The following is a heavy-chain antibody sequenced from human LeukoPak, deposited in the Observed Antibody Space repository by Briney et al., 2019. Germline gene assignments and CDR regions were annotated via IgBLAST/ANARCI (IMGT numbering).Heavy chain of an antibody. CDR2: ISYDGRNK. J-gene: IGHJ6*03. CDR1: KFTFSSYA. Sequence: GGSLRLSCAASKFTFSSYAMHWVRQAPGKGLEWVAVISYDGRNKNYADSVKGRFSISRDNSKNTLSLQMNSLRAEDTAVYFCAKSSGADHYYYYYMDVWGKGTTVTVSS. D-gene: IGHD1-26*01. CDR3: AKSSGADHYYYYYMDV. V-gene: IGHV3-30-3*02.